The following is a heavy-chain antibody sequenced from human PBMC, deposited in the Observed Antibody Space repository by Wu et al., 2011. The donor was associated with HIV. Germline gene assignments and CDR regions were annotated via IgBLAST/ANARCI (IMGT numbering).Heavy chain of an antibody. CDR3: ARVPPGQQLVLDY. V-gene: IGHV1-69*14. J-gene: IGHJ4*02. D-gene: IGHD6-13*01. Sequence: QVQLVQSGAEVKKPGSSVKVSCKASGGTFSSYAIFWVRQAPGQGLEWMGRIIPIFNTANYAQKFQGRVAITADKSTSTAFMELSSLRSEDTAVYYCARVPPGQQLVLDYWGQGTLVTVSS. CDR2: IIPIFNTA. CDR1: GGTFSSYA.